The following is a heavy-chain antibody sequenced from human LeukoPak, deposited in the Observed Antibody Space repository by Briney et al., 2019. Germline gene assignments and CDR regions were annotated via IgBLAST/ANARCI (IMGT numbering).Heavy chain of an antibody. V-gene: IGHV3-23*01. CDR2: ISGSGGST. J-gene: IGHJ5*02. CDR1: GSTFSSYA. Sequence: PGGSLRLSCAASGSTFSSYAMSWVRQAPGKGLEWVSAISGSGGSTYYADSVKGRFTISRDNSKNTLYLQMNSLRAEDTAVYYCARRGNSSSWFNWFDPWGQGTLVTVSS. CDR3: ARRGNSSSWFNWFDP. D-gene: IGHD6-13*01.